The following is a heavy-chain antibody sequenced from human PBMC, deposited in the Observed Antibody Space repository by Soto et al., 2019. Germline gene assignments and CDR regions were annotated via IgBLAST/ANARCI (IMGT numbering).Heavy chain of an antibody. CDR2: IIPILGIA. J-gene: IGHJ4*02. V-gene: IGHV1-69*02. D-gene: IGHD4-17*01. CDR3: ARAGSYGDYPPT. Sequence: QVQLVQSGAEVQKPGSSGKVSCKASGGTFSSYTISWVRQAPGQGLEWMGRIIPILGIANYAQKFQGRVTSTADKSTSTAYMELSSLRSEDTAVYYCARAGSYGDYPPTWGQGTLVTVSS. CDR1: GGTFSSYT.